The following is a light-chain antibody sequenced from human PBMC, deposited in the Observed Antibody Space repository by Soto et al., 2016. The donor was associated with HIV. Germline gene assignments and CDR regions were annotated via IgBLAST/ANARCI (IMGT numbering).Light chain of an antibody. J-gene: IGKJ4*01. CDR1: QSLLHSNGYNY. CDR3: MQALQTPLT. V-gene: IGKV2-28*01. CDR2: LGS. Sequence: DIVMTQSPLSLPVTPGEPASISCRSSQSLLHSNGYNYLDWYLQKPGQSPQLLIYLGSTRASGVPDRFSGSGSGTDFTLKISRVEADDVGVYYCMQALQTPLTFGGGTEGGD.